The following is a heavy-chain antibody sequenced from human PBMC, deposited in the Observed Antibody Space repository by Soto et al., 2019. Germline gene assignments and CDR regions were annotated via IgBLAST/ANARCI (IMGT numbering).Heavy chain of an antibody. V-gene: IGHV1-69*01. CDR2: IIPIFGTA. CDR3: ASNVGSASHSSDYYYGMDV. D-gene: IGHD3-22*01. J-gene: IGHJ6*02. CDR1: GGTFSSYA. Sequence: QVQLVKSGAEVKKPGSSVKVSCKASGGTFSSYAISWVRQAPGQGLEWMGGIIPIFGTANYAQKFQGRVTITADESTSTAYMELSSLRSEDTAVYYCASNVGSASHSSDYYYGMDVWGQGTTVTVSS.